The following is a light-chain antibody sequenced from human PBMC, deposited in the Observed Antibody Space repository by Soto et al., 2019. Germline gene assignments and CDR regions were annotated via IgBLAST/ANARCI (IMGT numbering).Light chain of an antibody. CDR1: QDISST. CDR3: QQYNNWRRVA. Sequence: IVMTQSPATLSVSPGDTATLSCRASQDISSTLAWYQQKPGQAPRLLIFGASTRAAGITARFSGSGSGTEFTLTISSLQSEDFAVYYCQQYNNWRRVAFGHGTNVEIK. V-gene: IGKV3-15*01. J-gene: IGKJ1*01. CDR2: GAS.